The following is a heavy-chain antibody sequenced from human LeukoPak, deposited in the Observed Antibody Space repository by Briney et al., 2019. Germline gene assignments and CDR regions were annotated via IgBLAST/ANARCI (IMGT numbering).Heavy chain of an antibody. CDR3: AGEEYYDGSGSSNWFDP. V-gene: IGHV4-30-4*01. CDR2: IYYSGST. J-gene: IGHJ5*02. D-gene: IGHD3-10*01. Sequence: SETLSLTCTVSGGSISSGDYYWSWIRQPPGKGLEWIGYIYYSGSTYYNPSLKSRVTISVDTSKNQFPLKLSSVTAADTAVYYCAGEEYYDGSGSSNWFDPWGQGTLVTVSS. CDR1: GGSISSGDYY.